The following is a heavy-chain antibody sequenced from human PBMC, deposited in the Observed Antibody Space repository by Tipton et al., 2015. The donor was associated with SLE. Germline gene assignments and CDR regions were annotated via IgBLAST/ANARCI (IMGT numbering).Heavy chain of an antibody. CDR1: GFTFSSYA. V-gene: IGHV3-23*01. CDR3: AKGDFGVVIIYYYYYMDV. D-gene: IGHD3-3*01. J-gene: IGHJ6*03. Sequence: GSLRLSCAASGFTFSSYAMSWVRQAPGKGLEWVSAISGSGGSTYYADSVKGRFTISRDNSKNTLYLQMNSLRAEDTAVYYCAKGDFGVVIIYYYYYMDVWGKGTTVTVSS. CDR2: ISGSGGST.